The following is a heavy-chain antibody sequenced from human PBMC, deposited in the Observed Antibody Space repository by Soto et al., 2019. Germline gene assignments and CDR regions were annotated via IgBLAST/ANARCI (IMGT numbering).Heavy chain of an antibody. CDR1: GYTFTSYG. Sequence: ASVKVSCKASGYTFTSYGISWVRQAPGQGLEWMGWISAYNGNTNYAQKLQGRVTMTTDTSTSTAYMELRSLRSDDTAVYYCARDRGAPPYYYGSGRHFDYWSQGTLVTVSS. J-gene: IGHJ4*02. V-gene: IGHV1-18*01. D-gene: IGHD3-10*01. CDR2: ISAYNGNT. CDR3: ARDRGAPPYYYGSGRHFDY.